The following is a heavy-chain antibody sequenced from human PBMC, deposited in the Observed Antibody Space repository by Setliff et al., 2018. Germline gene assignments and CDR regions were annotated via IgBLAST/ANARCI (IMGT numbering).Heavy chain of an antibody. D-gene: IGHD1-26*01. CDR1: GYTFTDYS. V-gene: IGHV1-3*03. J-gene: IGHJ5*02. CDR2: INAGNGDT. Sequence: ASVKVSCKASGYTFTDYSIHWVRQAPGQRLEWMGWINAGNGDTQLSQDFQGRLTITTDTSASTAYMELSSLRSEDMAVYFCARGEGRYSGSYYWFDPWGQGTLVTVSS. CDR3: ARGEGRYSGSYYWFDP.